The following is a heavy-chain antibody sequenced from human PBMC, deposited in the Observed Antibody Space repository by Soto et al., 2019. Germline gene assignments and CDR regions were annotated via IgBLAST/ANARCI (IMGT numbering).Heavy chain of an antibody. J-gene: IGHJ4*02. Sequence: EVQLVESGGGLFQPGGSLRLSCAASGFTFSNYWMHWVRQAPGKGLVWVSRIRSDGSNAEYADSVKGRFTISRDNAENTLYLQMNSLRVEDTAVYYCARGDGDYHDGNGYLGRHWGQGTLVTVSS. V-gene: IGHV3-74*01. CDR1: GFTFSNYW. CDR3: ARGDGDYHDGNGYLGRH. CDR2: IRSDGSNA. D-gene: IGHD3-22*01.